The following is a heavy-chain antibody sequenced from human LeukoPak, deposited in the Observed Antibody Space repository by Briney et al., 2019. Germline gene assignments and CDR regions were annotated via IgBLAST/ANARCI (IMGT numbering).Heavy chain of an antibody. J-gene: IGHJ4*02. CDR2: ISNTGVT. CDR1: GGSISSSPYY. Sequence: SETLSLTCTVSGGSISSSPYYWGWIRQPPGKGLEWIGAISNTGVTYYNPSLRSRVTIFTDTSKNHFSLNLRSVTAADTALYYCASAPRQASIGGLDYWGQGTLVTVSS. CDR3: ASAPRQASIGGLDY. D-gene: IGHD3-16*01. V-gene: IGHV4-39*02.